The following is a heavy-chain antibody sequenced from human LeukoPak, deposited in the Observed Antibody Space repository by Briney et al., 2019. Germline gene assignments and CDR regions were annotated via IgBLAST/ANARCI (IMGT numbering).Heavy chain of an antibody. CDR3: ARGGSNRYAD. Sequence: PGGSLRLSCAASGFTFNDYWVSWVRQAPGKGLEWVANIKPDENEKYYVASVKGRFTVSRDNARNSLFLQMDSLRAEDTAVYYCARGGSNRYADWGQGTLVTVSS. J-gene: IGHJ4*02. CDR2: IKPDENEK. CDR1: GFTFNDYW. V-gene: IGHV3-7*01. D-gene: IGHD6-13*01.